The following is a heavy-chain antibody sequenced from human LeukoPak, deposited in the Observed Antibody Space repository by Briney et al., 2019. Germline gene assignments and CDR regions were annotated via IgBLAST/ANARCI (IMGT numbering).Heavy chain of an antibody. D-gene: IGHD5-18*01. V-gene: IGHV1-2*02. Sequence: EASVKVSCKASGYTFTAYYLHWVRQAPGQGLEWMGWINPTNGDTTYAQKFQGRVTMTRDTSISTAYMELSGLRTDDTAFYYCAYNTAVFNYWGQGTLVTVSS. CDR3: AYNTAVFNY. CDR1: GYTFTAYY. J-gene: IGHJ4*02. CDR2: INPTNGDT.